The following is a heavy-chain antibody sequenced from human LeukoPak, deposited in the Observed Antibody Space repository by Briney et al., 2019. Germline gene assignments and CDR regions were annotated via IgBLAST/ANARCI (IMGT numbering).Heavy chain of an antibody. V-gene: IGHV3-49*03. J-gene: IGHJ4*02. CDR3: TRASVLRGSYYFDY. CDR1: GFTFSSYS. Sequence: GGSLRLSCAASGFTFSSYSMNWFRQAPGKGLEWVGFIRSKAYGGTTEYAASVKGRFTISRDDSKSIAYLQMNSLKTEDTAVYYCTRASVLRGSYYFDYWGQGTLVTVSS. D-gene: IGHD1-26*01. CDR2: IRSKAYGGTT.